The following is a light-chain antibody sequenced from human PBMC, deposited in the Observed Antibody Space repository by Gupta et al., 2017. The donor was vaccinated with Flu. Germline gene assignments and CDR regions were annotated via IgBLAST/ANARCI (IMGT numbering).Light chain of an antibody. V-gene: IGKV1-16*02. CDR1: QGIGNY. CDR2: AAS. CDR3: QQESGFPST. Sequence: DIQMTQSPPSLSASIGDTVSITCRASQGIGNYLAWFRQKPGKAPESLIYAASRLQRGVPSNFSDSGSGTDFTLTISRLQPEDFATYYCQQESGFPSTFGQGTRLEIK. J-gene: IGKJ5*01.